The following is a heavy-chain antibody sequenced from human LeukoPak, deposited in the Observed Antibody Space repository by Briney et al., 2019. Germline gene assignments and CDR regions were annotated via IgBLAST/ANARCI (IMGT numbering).Heavy chain of an antibody. Sequence: SVKVSCKASEGTFRSYAISWVRQAPGQGLEWMGGIIPIFGTANYAQKFQGRVTITADESTSTAYMELSSLRSEDTAMYYCASLTYYDFWSGYYTWNYFDYWGQGTLVTVSS. CDR3: ASLTYYDFWSGYYTWNYFDY. CDR2: IIPIFGTA. CDR1: EGTFRSYA. V-gene: IGHV1-69*01. J-gene: IGHJ4*02. D-gene: IGHD3-3*01.